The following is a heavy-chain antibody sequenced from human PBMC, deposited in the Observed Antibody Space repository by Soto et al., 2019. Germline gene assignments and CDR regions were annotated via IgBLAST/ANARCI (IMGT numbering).Heavy chain of an antibody. CDR2: ISGSSSGT. J-gene: IGHJ6*02. D-gene: IGHD6-19*01. Sequence: GGSLRLSCEASGFNFGAYAMSCVRQAPGKGLGWVSGISGSSSGTYYTDSVKGRFTISRDNSKNTVYLQMNSLRGEDTAVYYCAKDRSENFWVYYYAMDVWGQGTAVTVSS. V-gene: IGHV3-23*01. CDR1: GFNFGAYA. CDR3: AKDRSENFWVYYYAMDV.